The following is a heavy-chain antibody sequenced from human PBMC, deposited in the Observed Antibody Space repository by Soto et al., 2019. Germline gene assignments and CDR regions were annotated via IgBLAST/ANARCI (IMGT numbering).Heavy chain of an antibody. CDR1: GFTFSSYS. V-gene: IGHV3-48*01. Sequence: GGSLRLSCAASGFTFSSYSMNWVRQAPGKGLEWVSYISSSSSTIYYADSVKGRFTISRDNAKNSLYLQMNSLRAEDTAVYYCARDFFGDYPNSPDAFDIWGQGTMVTVSS. CDR2: ISSSSSTI. D-gene: IGHD4-17*01. J-gene: IGHJ3*02. CDR3: ARDFFGDYPNSPDAFDI.